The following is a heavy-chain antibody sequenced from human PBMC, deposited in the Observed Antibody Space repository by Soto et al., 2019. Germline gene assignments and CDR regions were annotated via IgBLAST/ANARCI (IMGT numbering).Heavy chain of an antibody. CDR1: GFTFSSYA. D-gene: IGHD2-15*01. J-gene: IGHJ4*02. CDR3: AKDWGYCIFVSCYSAALVQHSDF. Sequence: PGGSLRLSCSASGFTFSSYAMSWVRQAPGKGLEWVSTISNSGGSTYYADSVKGRFTISRDNSKNTLYLQMNSLRAEDTAVYYCAKDWGYCIFVSCYSAALVQHSDFRGQGTPVTVSP. V-gene: IGHV3-23*01. CDR2: ISNSGGST.